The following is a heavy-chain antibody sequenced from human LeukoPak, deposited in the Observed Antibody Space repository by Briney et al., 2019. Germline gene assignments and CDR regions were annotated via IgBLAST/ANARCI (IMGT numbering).Heavy chain of an antibody. CDR3: ARDRSVGVLPAPPFDF. J-gene: IGHJ4*02. Sequence: SETLSLTCTVSGGSISSYYWGWIRQPPGKGLEWVGSVFHSGNTYYNPSLKSRLTISADTSKNQFSLTLTSVTAADTAAYYCARDRSVGVLPAPPFDFWGQGTLVTVSS. V-gene: IGHV4-38-2*02. CDR2: VFHSGNT. D-gene: IGHD6-6*01. CDR1: GGSISSYY.